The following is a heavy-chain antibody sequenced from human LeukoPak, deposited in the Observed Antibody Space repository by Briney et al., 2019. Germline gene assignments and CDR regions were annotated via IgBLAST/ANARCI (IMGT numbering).Heavy chain of an antibody. CDR3: ARDRRSLDYCSGGSCYYDAFHI. J-gene: IGHJ3*02. CDR1: GGSLSSFY. CDR2: MYYSVST. Sequence: SETLSLTCTLSGGSLSSFYWSWIRQPPGKGLEWIGYMYYSVSTNYNPSLKSQVTISVDTSKNQLSLKLSSVTAADTAVYYCARDRRSLDYCSGGSCYYDAFHIWGQGTMVTVPS. D-gene: IGHD2-15*01. V-gene: IGHV4-59*01.